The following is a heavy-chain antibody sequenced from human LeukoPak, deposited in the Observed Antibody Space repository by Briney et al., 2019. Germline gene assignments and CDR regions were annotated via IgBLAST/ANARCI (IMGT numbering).Heavy chain of an antibody. CDR2: VYSGGTT. CDR1: GLSVTNYY. J-gene: IGHJ2*01. V-gene: IGHV3-53*05. CDR3: AKAGVAATYWYFDL. Sequence: GGSLRLSCAASGLSVTNYYMNWVRQAPGKGLEWVSVVYSGGTTDFADSVKGRLTISRDNAKNSLYLQMNSLRAEDTALYYCAKAGVAATYWYFDLWGRGTLVTVSS. D-gene: IGHD6-19*01.